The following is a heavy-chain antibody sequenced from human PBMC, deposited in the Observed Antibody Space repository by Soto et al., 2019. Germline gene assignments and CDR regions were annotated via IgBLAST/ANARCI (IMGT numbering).Heavy chain of an antibody. V-gene: IGHV3-7*01. D-gene: IGHD6-13*01. Sequence: GGSLRLSCSASGFTFSSYCMSWVRQAPGKGLEWVANIKQDGSEKYYVDSVKGRFTISRDNAKNSLYLQMNSLRAEDTAVYYCARDNSVYWGQGTLVTVSS. CDR3: ARDNSVY. CDR2: IKQDGSEK. CDR1: GFTFSSYC. J-gene: IGHJ4*02.